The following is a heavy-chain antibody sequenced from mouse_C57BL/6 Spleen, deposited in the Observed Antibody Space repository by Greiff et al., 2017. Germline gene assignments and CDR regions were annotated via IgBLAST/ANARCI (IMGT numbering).Heavy chain of an antibody. CDR2: SRNKANDYTT. CDR3: ARDDYGNFAY. J-gene: IGHJ3*01. D-gene: IGHD2-1*01. Sequence: EVQLVESGGGLVQSGRSLRLSCATSGFTFSDFYMEWVRQAPGKGLEWIAASRNKANDYTTEYSASVKGRFIVSRDTSQSILYLQMNALRAEDTAIYYCARDDYGNFAYWGQGTLVTVSA. CDR1: GFTFSDFY. V-gene: IGHV7-1*01.